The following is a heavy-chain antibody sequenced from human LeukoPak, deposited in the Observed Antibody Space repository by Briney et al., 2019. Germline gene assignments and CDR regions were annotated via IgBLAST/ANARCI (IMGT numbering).Heavy chain of an antibody. CDR3: ASRGYFGYDYGNYFAN. D-gene: IGHD5-12*01. J-gene: IGHJ4*02. V-gene: IGHV1-18*01. Sequence: GASVKVSCKASGDSFTSYGVFWVRQAPGLGLEWMGWISAFNGDTKNAQKFQDRITMTTETSTNTAYMELRSLKSDDTAVYYCASRGYFGYDYGNYFANWGQGMLVTVSS. CDR2: ISAFNGDT. CDR1: GDSFTSYG.